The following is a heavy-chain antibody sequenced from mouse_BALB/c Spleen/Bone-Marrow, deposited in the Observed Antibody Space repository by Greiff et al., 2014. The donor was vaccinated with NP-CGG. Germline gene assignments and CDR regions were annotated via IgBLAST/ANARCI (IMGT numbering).Heavy chain of an antibody. Sequence: EVHLVESGGGLVKPGGSLKLSCAASGFTFSDYYMYWVRQTPEKRLEWVATISDGGTYTFYPDSVKGWFTISRDNAKNNLYLQMSSLQSEDTAMYYCTRSGKRYGAMDYWGQGTSVTVSS. V-gene: IGHV5-4*02. CDR2: ISDGGTYT. D-gene: IGHD2-10*02. CDR1: GFTFSDYY. J-gene: IGHJ4*01. CDR3: TRSGKRYGAMDY.